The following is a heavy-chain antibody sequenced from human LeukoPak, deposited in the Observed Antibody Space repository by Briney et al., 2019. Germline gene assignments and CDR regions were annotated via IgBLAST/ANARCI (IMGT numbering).Heavy chain of an antibody. Sequence: SETLSLTCTVSGGSISSGDYYWSWIRQPPGKGLEWIGYVYYSGSTNYNPSLKSRVTISVDTSKNQFSLKLSSVTAADTAVYYCARGNPYFDYWGQGTLVTVSS. J-gene: IGHJ4*02. V-gene: IGHV4-61*08. CDR3: ARGNPYFDY. CDR2: VYYSGST. CDR1: GGSISSGDYY.